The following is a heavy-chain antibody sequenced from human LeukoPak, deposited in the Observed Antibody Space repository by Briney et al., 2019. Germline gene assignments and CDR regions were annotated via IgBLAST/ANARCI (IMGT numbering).Heavy chain of an antibody. Sequence: GGSLRLSCAASGFTFSSYWMSWVRQAPGKGLEWVANIKQDGSEKYYVGSVKGRFTISRDNSKNTLYLQMNSLRAEDTAVYYCARAPSAAAGPNWFDPWGQGTLVTVSS. CDR1: GFTFSSYW. D-gene: IGHD6-13*01. V-gene: IGHV3-7*01. J-gene: IGHJ5*02. CDR2: IKQDGSEK. CDR3: ARAPSAAAGPNWFDP.